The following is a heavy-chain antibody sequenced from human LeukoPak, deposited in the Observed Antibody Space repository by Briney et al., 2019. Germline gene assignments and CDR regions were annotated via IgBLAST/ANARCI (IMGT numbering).Heavy chain of an antibody. V-gene: IGHV1-8*03. CDR3: ARGHVGYSSSWSYYYYYYMDV. Sequence: ASVKVSCKASGYTFTSYDINWVRQATGQGLEWMGWMNSNSGNTGYAQKFQGRVTITRNTSISTAYMELSSLRSEDTAVYYCARGHVGYSSSWSYYYYYYMDVWGKGTTVTVSS. CDR2: MNSNSGNT. D-gene: IGHD6-13*01. J-gene: IGHJ6*03. CDR1: GYTFTSYD.